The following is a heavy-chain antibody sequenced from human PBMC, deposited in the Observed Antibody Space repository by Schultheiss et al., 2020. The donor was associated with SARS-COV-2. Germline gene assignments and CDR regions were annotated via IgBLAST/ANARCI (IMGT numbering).Heavy chain of an antibody. CDR2: IFSNDEK. V-gene: IGHV2-70*01. D-gene: IGHD3-22*01. CDR3: ARETYDSSGTNWFDP. J-gene: IGHJ5*02. Sequence: SGPTLVKPTQTLTLTCTFSGFSLSTSGMCVSWIRQPPGKALEWLAHIFSNDEKSYSTSLKTRLTISKDTSKNQVVLTMTNMDPVDTATYYCARETYDSSGTNWFDPWGQGTLVTVSS. CDR1: GFSLSTSGMC.